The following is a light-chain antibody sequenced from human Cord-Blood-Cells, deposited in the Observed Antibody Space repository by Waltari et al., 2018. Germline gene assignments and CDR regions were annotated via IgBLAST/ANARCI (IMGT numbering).Light chain of an antibody. CDR3: CSYAGSSTLV. CDR2: EGS. CDR1: SSDVGSYNL. Sequence: QSALTQPASVSGSPGQSITISCTGTSSDVGSYNLVPWYQQHPGKAPKLMIYEGSKRPSVVSNRFSGSKSGNTASLTISGLQAEDEADYYCCSYAGSSTLVFGGGTKLTVL. V-gene: IGLV2-23*01. J-gene: IGLJ2*01.